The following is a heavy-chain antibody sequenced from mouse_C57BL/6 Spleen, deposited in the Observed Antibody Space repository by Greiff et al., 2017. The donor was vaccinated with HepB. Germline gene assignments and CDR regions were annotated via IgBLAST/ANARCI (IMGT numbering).Heavy chain of an antibody. CDR2: IDPEDGET. D-gene: IGHD2-2*01. CDR3: ARSGRLRRDGRGYYFDY. V-gene: IGHV14-2*01. Sequence: EVKLHESGAELVKPGASVKLSCTASGFNIKDYYMHWVKQRTEQGLEWIGRIDPEDGETKYAPKFQGKATITADTSSNTAYLQLSSLTSEDTAVYYCARSGRLRRDGRGYYFDYWGQGTTLTVSS. J-gene: IGHJ2*01. CDR1: GFNIKDYY.